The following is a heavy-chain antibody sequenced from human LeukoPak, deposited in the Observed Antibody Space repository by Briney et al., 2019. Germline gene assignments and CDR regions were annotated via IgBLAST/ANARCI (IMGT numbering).Heavy chain of an antibody. V-gene: IGHV1-69*04. J-gene: IGHJ4*02. CDR1: GGTFSSYA. CDR3: ARDGYGSSSPDDY. CDR2: IIPILGIA. D-gene: IGHD6-6*01. Sequence: ASVKVSCKASGGTFSSYAISWVRQAPGQGLEWMGRIIPILGIANYAQKFQGRVTITADKSTSTAYMELNSLRPEDTAVYYCARDGYGSSSPDDYWGQGTLVTVSS.